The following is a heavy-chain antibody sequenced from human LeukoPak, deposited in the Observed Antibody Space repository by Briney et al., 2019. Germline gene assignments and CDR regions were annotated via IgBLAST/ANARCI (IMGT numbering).Heavy chain of an antibody. CDR3: ATCSTSSHNYYYGMDV. CDR2: INHSGST. CDR1: GGFFSGYY. J-gene: IGHJ6*02. Sequence: SETLSLTCAVYGGFFSGYYWSWIRQPPGKGLEWIGEINHSGSTNYNPSLKSRVTISVDTSKNQFSLKLSSVTAADTAVYYCATCSTSSHNYYYGMDVWGQGTTVTVSS. D-gene: IGHD2-2*01. V-gene: IGHV4-34*01.